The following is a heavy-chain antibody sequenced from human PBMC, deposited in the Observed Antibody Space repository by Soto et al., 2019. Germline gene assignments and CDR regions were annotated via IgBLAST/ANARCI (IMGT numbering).Heavy chain of an antibody. CDR3: ARAYGSGTPSTYYYYGMDV. D-gene: IGHD3-10*01. V-gene: IGHV5-51*01. J-gene: IGHJ6*02. CDR2: IYPGDSDT. Sequence: GESLKISCKGSGYSFTSYWIGWVRQMPGKGLEWMGIIYPGDSDTRYSPSFQGQVTISADKSISTAYLQWSSLKASDTAMYYCARAYGSGTPSTYYYYGMDVWGQGTTVTVSS. CDR1: GYSFTSYW.